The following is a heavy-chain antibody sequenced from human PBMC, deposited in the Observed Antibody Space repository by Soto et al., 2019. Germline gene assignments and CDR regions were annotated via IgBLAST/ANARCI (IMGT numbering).Heavy chain of an antibody. CDR2: FDPEDGET. D-gene: IGHD1-26*01. CDR1: GYTLTELS. Sequence: SVKVSCKVSGYTLTELSMHWVRQAPGKGLEWMGGFDPEDGETIYAQKFQGRVTMTEDTSTDTACMELSSLRSEDTAVYYCATPRSGVGATSYFDYWGQGTLVTVSS. CDR3: ATPRSGVGATSYFDY. V-gene: IGHV1-24*01. J-gene: IGHJ4*02.